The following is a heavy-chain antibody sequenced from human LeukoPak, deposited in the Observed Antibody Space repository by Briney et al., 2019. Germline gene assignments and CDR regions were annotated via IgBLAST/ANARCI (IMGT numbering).Heavy chain of an antibody. V-gene: IGHV4-34*01. CDR1: GGSFSGYY. CDR3: ARESKDPVRYSYGPTRYYYYYYMDV. J-gene: IGHJ6*03. Sequence: PSETLSLTCAVYGGSFSGYYWSWIRQPPGKGLEWIGEINHSGSTNYNPSLKSRVTISVDTSKNQFSLKLSSVTAADTAVYYCARESKDPVRYSYGPTRYYYYYYMDVWGKGTTVTISS. D-gene: IGHD5-18*01. CDR2: INHSGST.